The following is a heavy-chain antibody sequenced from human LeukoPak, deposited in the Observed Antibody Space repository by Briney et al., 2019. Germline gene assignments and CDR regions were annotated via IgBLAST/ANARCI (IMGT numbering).Heavy chain of an antibody. J-gene: IGHJ4*02. CDR3: AATSGWYSPVFDY. CDR1: GGSISSYY. V-gene: IGHV4-59*08. CDR2: IYYSGST. Sequence: PSETLSLTCAVYGGSISSYYWSWIRQPPGKGLEWIGYIYYSGSTNYNPSLKSRVTISVDTSKNQFSLKLSSVTAADTAVYYCAATSGWYSPVFDYWGQGTLVTVSS. D-gene: IGHD6-19*01.